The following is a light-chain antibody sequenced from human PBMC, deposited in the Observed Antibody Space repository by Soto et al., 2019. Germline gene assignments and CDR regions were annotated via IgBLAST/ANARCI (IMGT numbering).Light chain of an antibody. V-gene: IGLV1-47*02. CDR2: TND. CDR3: CSYAGSSTVV. J-gene: IGLJ2*01. Sequence: QSVLTQPPSASGTPGQRVTISSSGSSCNIGCNYVFWFQQLPGTAPKLLIYTNDQRPSGVSNRFSGSKSGNTASLTISGLQAEDEADYYCCSYAGSSTVVFGGGTKLTVL. CDR1: SCNIGCNY.